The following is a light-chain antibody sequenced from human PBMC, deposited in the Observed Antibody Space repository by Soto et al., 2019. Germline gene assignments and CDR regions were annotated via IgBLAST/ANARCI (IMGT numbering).Light chain of an antibody. Sequence: IQMTRALSTLSPPIGDRVTITFRPSESIRTWLAWYQHKPGKAPKFLIYDASSLESGVPSRFSGSGSGTEFTLTISNLQPDDFATYFCQQYHNYPRTFGQGTKVDIK. V-gene: IGKV1-5*01. J-gene: IGKJ1*01. CDR1: ESIRTW. CDR3: QQYHNYPRT. CDR2: DAS.